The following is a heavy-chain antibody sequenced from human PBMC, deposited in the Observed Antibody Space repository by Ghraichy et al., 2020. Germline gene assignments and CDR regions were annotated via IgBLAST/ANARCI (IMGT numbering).Heavy chain of an antibody. CDR2: IYYSGST. V-gene: IGHV4-31*03. CDR3: VREGVHYYYGMDV. CDR1: GGSISSGGYY. Sequence: SETLSLTCTVSGGSISSGGYYWSWIRQHPGKGLEWIGYIYYSGSTYYNPSLKSRVTISVDTSKNQFSLKLSSVTAADTAVYYCVREGVHYYYGMDVWGQGTTVTVSS. J-gene: IGHJ6*02.